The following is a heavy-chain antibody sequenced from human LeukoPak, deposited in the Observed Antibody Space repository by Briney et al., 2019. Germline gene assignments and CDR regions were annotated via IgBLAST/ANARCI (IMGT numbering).Heavy chain of an antibody. CDR3: AKVAGIAIDY. CDR1: GFTFSSYG. CDR2: ISYDGSNK. V-gene: IGHV3-30*18. J-gene: IGHJ4*02. D-gene: IGHD6-13*01. Sequence: GSLRLSCAASGFTFSSYGMHWVRQAPGKGLEWVAVISYDGSNKYYADSVKGRFTISRDNSKNTLYLQMNSLRAEDTAVYYCAKVAGIAIDYWGQGTLVTVSS.